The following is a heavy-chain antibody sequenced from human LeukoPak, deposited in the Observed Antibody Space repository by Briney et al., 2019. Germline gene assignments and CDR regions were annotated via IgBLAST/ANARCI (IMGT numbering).Heavy chain of an antibody. D-gene: IGHD6-6*01. CDR1: GGSISSYY. J-gene: IGHJ5*02. CDR3: ARSRLVLKRGFDP. CDR2: IYYSGST. V-gene: IGHV4-59*01. Sequence: PSETLSLTCTVSGGSISSYYWSWIRQPPGKGLEWIGYIYYSGSTNYNPSLKSRVTISVETSKNEFSLKLRSVTAADTAVYYCARSRLVLKRGFDPWGQGTLVTVSS.